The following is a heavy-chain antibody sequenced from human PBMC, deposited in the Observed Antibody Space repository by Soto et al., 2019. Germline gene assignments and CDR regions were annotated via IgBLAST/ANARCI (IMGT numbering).Heavy chain of an antibody. V-gene: IGHV1-8*01. CDR2: ININSGNT. J-gene: IGHJ6*02. CDR3: SKGYAMDV. CDR1: GNTLPTYD. Sequence: QVQLVQSGAEVKKPGASVKVSCKASGNTLPTYDINWVRQATGQGLEWMGWININSGNTAYAQKFQGRFIMTRNTSINTVYMELSSLRSDDTAVYYCSKGYAMDVWGQGTTVIVSS.